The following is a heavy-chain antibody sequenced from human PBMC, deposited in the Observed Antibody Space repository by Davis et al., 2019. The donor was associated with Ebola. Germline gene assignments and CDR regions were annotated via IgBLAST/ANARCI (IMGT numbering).Heavy chain of an antibody. CDR2: IWYDGSNK. Sequence: GGSLRLSCAASGFTFSSYGMHWVRQAPGKGLEWVAVIWYDGSNKYYADSVKGRFTISRDNSKNTVYLQMDSLRVEDTAVYYCARGDGYNYWDYWGQGTLVTVSS. J-gene: IGHJ4*02. D-gene: IGHD5-24*01. V-gene: IGHV3-33*01. CDR3: ARGDGYNYWDY. CDR1: GFTFSSYG.